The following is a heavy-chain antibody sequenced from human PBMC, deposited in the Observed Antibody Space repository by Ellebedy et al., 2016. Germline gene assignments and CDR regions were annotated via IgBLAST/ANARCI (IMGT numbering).Heavy chain of an antibody. CDR3: ARKPADYSSGWYDF. CDR1: GFTFSSYG. V-gene: IGHV3-64*04. CDR2: INSNGRST. Sequence: GGSLRLSCSASGFTFSSYGMHWVRQAPGKGLESVSAINSNGRSTYYADSVKGRFTISRDNSKNTLYLQMNSLRAEDTAVYHCARKPADYSSGWYDFWGQGTLVTVSS. J-gene: IGHJ5*01. D-gene: IGHD6-19*01.